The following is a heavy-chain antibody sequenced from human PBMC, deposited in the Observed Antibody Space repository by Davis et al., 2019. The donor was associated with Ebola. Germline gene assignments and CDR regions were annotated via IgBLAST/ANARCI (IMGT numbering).Heavy chain of an antibody. D-gene: IGHD4-11*01. CDR2: IYYSGST. Sequence: PSETLSLTCTVSGGSISSYYWSWIRQPPGKGLEWIGYIYYSGSTNYNPSLKSRVTISVDTSKNQFSLKLSSVTAADTAVYYCAREGHDYSTRYYYYYYMDVWGKGTTVTVSS. CDR3: AREGHDYSTRYYYYYYMDV. J-gene: IGHJ6*03. CDR1: GGSISSYY. V-gene: IGHV4-59*12.